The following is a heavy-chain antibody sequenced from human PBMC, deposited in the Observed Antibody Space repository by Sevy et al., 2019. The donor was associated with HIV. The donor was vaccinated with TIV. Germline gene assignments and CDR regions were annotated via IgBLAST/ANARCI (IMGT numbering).Heavy chain of an antibody. CDR3: AREWVGASRSFDY. D-gene: IGHD1-26*01. CDR1: SGSISTFY. J-gene: IGHJ4*02. V-gene: IGHV4-59*13. Sequence: SETLSLTCTVSSGSISTFYWSWIRQPPGKGLEWIGYIYSSGISNFNPSLKSRVTISLDTSKSQFSLKLTSVTAADTALYYCAREWVGASRSFDYWGQGTLVTVSS. CDR2: IYSSGIS.